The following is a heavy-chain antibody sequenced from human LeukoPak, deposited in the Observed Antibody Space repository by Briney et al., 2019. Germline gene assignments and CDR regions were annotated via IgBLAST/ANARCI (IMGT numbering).Heavy chain of an antibody. Sequence: SETLSLTCAVYGGSFSAYYWSWIRQPPGKGLEWIGEINHSGSTNYNPSLKSRVAISVDTSRNQFSLKLSSVTAADTAVYYCARGGVTTVTPFDYWGQGTLVTVSS. CDR1: GGSFSAYY. CDR3: ARGGVTTVTPFDY. V-gene: IGHV4-34*01. J-gene: IGHJ4*02. D-gene: IGHD4-17*01. CDR2: INHSGST.